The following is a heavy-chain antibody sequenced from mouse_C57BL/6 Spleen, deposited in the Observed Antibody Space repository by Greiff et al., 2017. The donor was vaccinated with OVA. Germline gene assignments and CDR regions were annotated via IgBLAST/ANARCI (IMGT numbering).Heavy chain of an antibody. CDR3: VRQGGRDYFDY. D-gene: IGHD3-3*01. CDR1: GFSFNTYA. J-gene: IGHJ2*01. V-gene: IGHV10-1*01. Sequence: EVKLVESGGGLVQPKGSLKLSCAASGFSFNTYAMNWVRQAPGKGLEWVARIRSKSNNYATYYADSVKDRFTISRDDSESMLYLQMNNLKTEDTAMYYCVRQGGRDYFDYWGQGTTLTGSS. CDR2: IRSKSNNYAT.